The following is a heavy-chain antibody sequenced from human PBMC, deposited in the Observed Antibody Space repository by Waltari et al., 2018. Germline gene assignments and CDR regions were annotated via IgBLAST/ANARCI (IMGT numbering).Heavy chain of an antibody. CDR3: AKDKDSDVSFYYMDV. CDR1: GGTFSNYA. CDR2: ISGGGTVP. J-gene: IGHJ6*03. V-gene: IGHV3-23*04. Sequence: EVQLVESGGGLVQPGGSLRLSCAASGGTFSNYAMSWVRQAPGKGLEWVSGISGGGTVPYYADSVKGRFTSSRDNSKNTLYLQMDSLRVEDTAVYYCAKDKDSDVSFYYMDVWGKGTTVTVSS. D-gene: IGHD1-26*01.